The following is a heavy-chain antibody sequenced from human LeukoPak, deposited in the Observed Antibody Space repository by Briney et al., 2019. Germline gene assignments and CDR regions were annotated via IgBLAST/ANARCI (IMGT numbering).Heavy chain of an antibody. V-gene: IGHV3-30*02. CDR2: IRYDGSNE. Sequence: PGGSLRLSCAASGFTFSSYGMHWVRQGPGKGLEWVAFIRYDGSNEYYADSVKGRVTISRDNSKNTLYLQMNSLRAEDTAVYYCAKDQFSSGNYWGQGTLVTVSS. D-gene: IGHD6-19*01. CDR1: GFTFSSYG. CDR3: AKDQFSSGNY. J-gene: IGHJ4*02.